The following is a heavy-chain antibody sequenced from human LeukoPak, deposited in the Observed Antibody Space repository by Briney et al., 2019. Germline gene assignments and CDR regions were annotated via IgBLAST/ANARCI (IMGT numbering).Heavy chain of an antibody. CDR2: ISGYNGDT. CDR1: GYTFTSYG. Sequence: ASVTVSCKASGYTFTSYGLSWVRQAPGQGLEWMGWISGYNGDTNYAQKFQDRVTMTTDTSTTTAYMELRSLRSDDTAVYYCARGLPAPKGLGTEYWGQGTLVTVSS. D-gene: IGHD2-2*01. J-gene: IGHJ4*02. CDR3: ARGLPAPKGLGTEY. V-gene: IGHV1-18*01.